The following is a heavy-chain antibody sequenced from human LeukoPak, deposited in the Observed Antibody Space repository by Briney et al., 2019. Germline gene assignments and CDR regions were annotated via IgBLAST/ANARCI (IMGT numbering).Heavy chain of an antibody. J-gene: IGHJ4*02. CDR3: ARVASVYYSLLLDY. CDR1: GGSISSYY. Sequence: SETLSLTCTVSGGSISSYYWSWIRQPPGKGLEWIGYIYYSGSTNYNPSLKSRVTISVDTSKNQFSLKLSSVTAADTAVYYCARVASVYYSLLLDYWAREPWSPSPQ. CDR2: IYYSGST. V-gene: IGHV4-59*01. D-gene: IGHD2-21*01.